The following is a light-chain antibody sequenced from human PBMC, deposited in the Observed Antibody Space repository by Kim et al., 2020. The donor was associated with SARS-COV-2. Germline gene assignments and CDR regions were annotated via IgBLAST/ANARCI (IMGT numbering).Light chain of an antibody. CDR1: QSVSSSY. J-gene: IGKJ2*01. V-gene: IGKV3-20*01. CDR2: GAS. CDR3: QQYGSSSVT. Sequence: LSPGERATLSCRASQSVSSSYLAWYQQKPGQAPRLLIYGASSRATGIPDSFSGSGSGTDFTLTISRLEPEDFAVYYCQQYGSSSVTFGQGTKLEI.